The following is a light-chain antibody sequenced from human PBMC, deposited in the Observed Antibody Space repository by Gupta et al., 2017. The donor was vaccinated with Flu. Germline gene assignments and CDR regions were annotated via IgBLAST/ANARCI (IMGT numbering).Light chain of an antibody. CDR1: QSISSW. Sequence: DIQMTQSPSTLSASVGDRVTITCRASQSISSWLAWYQQKPGKAPKLLIYKASRVESGVPSRFSGSGSGTEFTLTISILQPDDFANYYCQQENSSSGTFGQGTKVEIK. CDR3: QQENSSSGT. V-gene: IGKV1-5*03. J-gene: IGKJ1*01. CDR2: KAS.